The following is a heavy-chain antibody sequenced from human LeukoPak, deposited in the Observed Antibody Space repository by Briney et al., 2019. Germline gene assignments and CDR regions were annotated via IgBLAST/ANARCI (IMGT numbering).Heavy chain of an antibody. J-gene: IGHJ1*01. CDR1: GFTFSSYN. Sequence: PGGSLRLSCAASGFTFSSYNMNWVRQAPGKGLEWVSSISSSSSYIYYADSVKGRFTISRDNAKNSLYLQMNSLRAEDTAVYYCAKGLFDSSGYYYAEYFQHWGQGTLVTVSS. D-gene: IGHD3-22*01. CDR3: AKGLFDSSGYYYAEYFQH. V-gene: IGHV3-21*04. CDR2: ISSSSSYI.